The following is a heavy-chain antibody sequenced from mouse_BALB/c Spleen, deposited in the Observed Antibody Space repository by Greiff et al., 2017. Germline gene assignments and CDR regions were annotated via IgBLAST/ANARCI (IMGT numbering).Heavy chain of an antibody. J-gene: IGHJ2*01. CDR2: INPYNDGT. CDR1: GYTFTSYV. D-gene: IGHD1-1*01. V-gene: IGHV1-14*01. CDR3: ARFITTVVATEDY. Sequence: VQLKESGPELVKPGASVKMSCKASGYTFTSYVMHWVKQKPGQGLEWIGYINPYNDGTKYNEKFKGKATLTSDKSSSTAYMELSSLTSEDSAVYYCARFITTVVATEDYWGQGTTLTVSS.